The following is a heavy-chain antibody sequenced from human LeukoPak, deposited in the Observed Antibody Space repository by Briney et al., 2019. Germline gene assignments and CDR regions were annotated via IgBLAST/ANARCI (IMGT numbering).Heavy chain of an antibody. CDR2: ISGSGGST. D-gene: IGHD2-2*01. J-gene: IGHJ4*02. Sequence: GGSLRLSCAASGFTLSSYAMSWVRQAPGKGLEWVSAISGSGGSTYYADSVKGRFTISRDNSKNTLYLQMNSLRAEDTAVYYCAKERYIVVVPAAMVDYWGQGTLVTVSS. CDR1: GFTLSSYA. CDR3: AKERYIVVVPAAMVDY. V-gene: IGHV3-23*01.